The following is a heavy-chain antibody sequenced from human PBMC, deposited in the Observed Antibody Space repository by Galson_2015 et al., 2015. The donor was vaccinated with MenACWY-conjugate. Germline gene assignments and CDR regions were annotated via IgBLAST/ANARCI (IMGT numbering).Heavy chain of an antibody. V-gene: IGHV1-3*01. CDR3: ARVSRIYGDYVEGRYQDYYYYYYMDV. CDR1: GYTFTSYA. CDR2: INAGNGNT. Sequence: SVKVSCKASGYTFTSYAMHWVRQTPGQRLEWMGWINAGNGNTKYSQKFQGRVTITRDTSASTAYMELSSLRSEDTAVYYCARVSRIYGDYVEGRYQDYYYYYYMDVWGKGTTVTVSS. J-gene: IGHJ6*03. D-gene: IGHD4-17*01.